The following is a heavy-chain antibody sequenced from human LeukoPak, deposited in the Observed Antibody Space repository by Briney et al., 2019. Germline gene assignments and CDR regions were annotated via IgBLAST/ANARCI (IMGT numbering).Heavy chain of an antibody. CDR2: INHSGST. J-gene: IGHJ4*02. V-gene: IGHV4-34*01. CDR1: GGSFSGYY. Sequence: SETLSLTCAVYGGSFSGYYWSWIRQPPGKGLEWIGEINHSGSTNYNPSLKSRVTISVDTSKNQFSLKLSSVTAADTAVYYCARRNHDYGDYGIDYWGQGTLVTVSS. D-gene: IGHD4-17*01. CDR3: ARRNHDYGDYGIDY.